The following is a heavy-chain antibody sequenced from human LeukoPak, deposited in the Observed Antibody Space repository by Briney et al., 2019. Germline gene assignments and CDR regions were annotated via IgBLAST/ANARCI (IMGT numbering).Heavy chain of an antibody. CDR3: ARGYGSGSYWDY. CDR2: INHSGST. CDR1: GGSFSGYY. D-gene: IGHD3-10*01. J-gene: IGHJ4*02. Sequence: KPSETLSRTCAVHGGSFSGYYWSWIRQPPGKGLEWIGEINHSGSTNYNPSLKSRVTISVDTSKNQFSLKLSSVTAADTAVYYCARGYGSGSYWDYWGQGTLVTVSS. V-gene: IGHV4-34*01.